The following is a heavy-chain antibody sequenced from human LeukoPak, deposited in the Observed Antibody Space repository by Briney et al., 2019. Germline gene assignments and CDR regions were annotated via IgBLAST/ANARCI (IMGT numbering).Heavy chain of an antibody. CDR3: ARGGHSYSY. CDR2: ISYSGST. CDR1: GGSMRSFY. Sequence: SETLSLTCTVSGGSMRSFYWSWIRQPPGKGLEWIGYISYSGSTNYNPSLKSRVTISVDTSKNQFSLKLSSVTAADTAVYYCARGGHSYSYWGQGTLVTVSS. J-gene: IGHJ4*02. V-gene: IGHV4-59*01. D-gene: IGHD5-18*01.